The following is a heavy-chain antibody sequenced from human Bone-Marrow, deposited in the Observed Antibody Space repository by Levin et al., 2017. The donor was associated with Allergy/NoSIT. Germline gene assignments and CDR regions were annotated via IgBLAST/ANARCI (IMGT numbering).Heavy chain of an antibody. CDR2: IWYDGSNK. J-gene: IGHJ4*02. CDR3: ARDFLGTNPWERRLVDY. D-gene: IGHD1-26*01. CDR1: GFTFSSYG. V-gene: IGHV3-33*01. Sequence: GESLKISCAASGFTFSSYGMHWVRQAPGKGLEWVAVIWYDGSNKYYADSVKGRFTISRDNSKNTLYLQMNSLRAEDTAVYYCARDFLGTNPWERRLVDYWGQGTLVTVSS.